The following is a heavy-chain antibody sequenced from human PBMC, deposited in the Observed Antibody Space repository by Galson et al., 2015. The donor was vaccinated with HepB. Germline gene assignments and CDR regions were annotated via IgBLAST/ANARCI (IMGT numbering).Heavy chain of an antibody. J-gene: IGHJ4*02. V-gene: IGHV3-21*04. CDR2: ISDTSNYI. CDR3: VRNLFSGDDYSVDY. CDR1: GFTFSTYS. Sequence: SLRLSCAASGFTFSTYSMNWVRQAPGKGLEWVSSISDTSNYIYHADPVKGRFTVSRDNAKNSLYLQMNSLRAEDTAMYYCVRNLFSGDDYSVDYWGQGTLVTVSS. D-gene: IGHD4-11*01.